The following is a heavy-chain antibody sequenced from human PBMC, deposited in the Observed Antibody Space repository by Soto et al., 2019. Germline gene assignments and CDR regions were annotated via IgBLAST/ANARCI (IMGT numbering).Heavy chain of an antibody. CDR1: GYTFTNFG. Sequence: GASVKVSCKASGYTFTNFGITWVRQAPGQGLEWMGWISGYNGDTSYAQKFQGRVTMTEDTSTDTAYMELSSLRSEDTAEYYCATPAVISTAGYYYYCMDFWGQGTTVTVSS. D-gene: IGHD6-13*01. J-gene: IGHJ6*02. V-gene: IGHV1-18*01. CDR2: ISGYNGDT. CDR3: ATPAVISTAGYYYYCMDF.